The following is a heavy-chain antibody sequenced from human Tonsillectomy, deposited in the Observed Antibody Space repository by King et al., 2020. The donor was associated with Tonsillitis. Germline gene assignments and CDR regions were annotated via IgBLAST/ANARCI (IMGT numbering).Heavy chain of an antibody. V-gene: IGHV4-39*01. CDR3: ARFLSERLQYLSD. D-gene: IGHD1-26*01. J-gene: IGHJ4*01. CDR2: IYYTWTT. Sequence: QLQESGPGLVKPSETLSLTCSVSGGSIRSISYYWGWIRQPPGKGLEWIGNIYYTWTTYYNPSLKSRVTISVDTSKNQFSLNLSSVTASDTAVYYCARFLSERLQYLSDWGHGTLVTVSS. CDR1: GGSIRSISYY.